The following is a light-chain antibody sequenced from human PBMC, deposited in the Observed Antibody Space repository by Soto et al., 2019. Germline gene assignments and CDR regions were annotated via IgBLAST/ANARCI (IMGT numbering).Light chain of an antibody. CDR1: QDIKDH. J-gene: IGKJ1*01. Sequence: DIQMTQSPSSLSASVGDRVTLTCRVSQDIKDHLGWYQQKPGKAPKSLIYVASRLQSGVPPRFSGSGSGTEFPLTISSLQPEDLAAYFCLQHNSDPWTFGQGTKVE. CDR3: LQHNSDPWT. V-gene: IGKV1-17*01. CDR2: VAS.